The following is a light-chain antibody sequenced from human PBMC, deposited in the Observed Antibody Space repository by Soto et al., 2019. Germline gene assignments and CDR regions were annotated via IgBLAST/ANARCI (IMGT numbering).Light chain of an antibody. J-gene: IGLJ2*01. CDR2: GNS. CDR1: SSNIGAGYD. V-gene: IGLV1-40*01. Sequence: QSVLTQPPSGSGAPGQRVTISCTGSSSNIGAGYDVHWYQQRPGTAPKLLIYGNSNRPSGVPDRFSGSKSGTSASLAITGLQAEDEGDYYCQSYDSSLSGSVVFGGGTKVTVL. CDR3: QSYDSSLSGSVV.